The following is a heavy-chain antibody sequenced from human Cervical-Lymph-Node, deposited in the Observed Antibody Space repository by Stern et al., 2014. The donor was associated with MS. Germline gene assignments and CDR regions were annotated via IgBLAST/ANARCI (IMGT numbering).Heavy chain of an antibody. D-gene: IGHD3-10*01. CDR1: GYTFTSYG. Sequence: QMQLVQSGAEVKKPGASVKVSCTASGYTFTSYGISWVRQAPGQGLEWMGWIRAYNGNTNYAQKLQGRVTMTTDTSTSTAYMELRSLRSDDTAVYYCARVVGSGSYYNALGYFDYWGQGTLVTVSS. J-gene: IGHJ4*02. CDR3: ARVVGSGSYYNALGYFDY. V-gene: IGHV1-18*04. CDR2: IRAYNGNT.